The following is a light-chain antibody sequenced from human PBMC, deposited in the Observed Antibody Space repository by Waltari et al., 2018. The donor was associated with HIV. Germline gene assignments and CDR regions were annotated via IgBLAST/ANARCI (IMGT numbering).Light chain of an antibody. V-gene: IGKV1-39*01. CDR3: QQSYSIPYS. CDR2: GTD. CDR1: QTIRGY. Sequence: DIQMTQSPSSLSASLGDRVNMSCRVSQTIRGYLNWYQHKLGEGPRLLIYGTDKLQRGVPSKFSGGGAGTDFTLTIDNLQPEDFATYYCQQSYSIPYSFGQGTEVHI. J-gene: IGKJ2*01.